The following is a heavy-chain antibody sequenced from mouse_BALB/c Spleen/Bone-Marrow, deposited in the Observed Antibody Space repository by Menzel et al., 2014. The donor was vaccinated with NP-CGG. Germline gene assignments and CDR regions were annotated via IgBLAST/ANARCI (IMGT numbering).Heavy chain of an antibody. CDR2: IYPGSGNS. Sequence: LQESGAELARPGASVKLSCMASGYTFTDYYINWVKQRTGQGLEWIGEIYPGSGNSYYNEKFKGKATLTADKSSSTAYMQLSSLTSEDSAVYFCARREYGNGGFAYWGQGTLVTVSA. D-gene: IGHD2-10*02. CDR1: GYTFTDYY. CDR3: ARREYGNGGFAY. V-gene: IGHV1-77*01. J-gene: IGHJ3*01.